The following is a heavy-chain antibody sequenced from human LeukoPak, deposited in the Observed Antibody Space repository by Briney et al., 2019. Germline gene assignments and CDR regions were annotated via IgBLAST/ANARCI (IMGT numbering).Heavy chain of an antibody. V-gene: IGHV3-7*01. CDR3: ARGFRAAGDSIADY. CDR2: IKQDGSEK. Sequence: GGSLRLSCAASGFTLSSNWMSWVRQAPGKGLEWVAYIKQDGSEKYYVDSVKGRFTISRDNAKNSLFLQMNSLRVEDTAVYYCARGFRAAGDSIADYWGQGTLVTVSS. J-gene: IGHJ4*02. CDR1: GFTLSSNW. D-gene: IGHD6-13*01.